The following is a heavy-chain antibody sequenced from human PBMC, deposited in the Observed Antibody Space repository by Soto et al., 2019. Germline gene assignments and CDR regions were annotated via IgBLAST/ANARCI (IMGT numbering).Heavy chain of an antibody. CDR1: GFTFKSYW. Sequence: GGALRLSCAACGFTFKSYWVTWGRQAPGRGPEWVANKNTDGSQKPSGGSVKGRFTFSRDNGKSSLYLQMNSLRVEDTAVYYCARVSRRNTFDVWGQGTMVTVAS. V-gene: IGHV3-7*01. CDR3: ARVSRRNTFDV. J-gene: IGHJ3*01. CDR2: KNTDGSQK.